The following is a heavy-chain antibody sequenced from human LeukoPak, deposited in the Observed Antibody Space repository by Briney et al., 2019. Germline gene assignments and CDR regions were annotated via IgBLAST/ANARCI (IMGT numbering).Heavy chain of an antibody. J-gene: IGHJ4*02. CDR3: ACTVLGRMNR. CDR2: INHSGST. V-gene: IGHV4-34*01. CDR1: GGSISSYY. Sequence: SETLSLTCTVSGGSISSYYWSWIRQPPGEGLEWIGEINHSGSTNYNPSLKSRVTISVDTSNNQFSLKLSSVTAADTAVYYCACTVLGRMNRWGQGTLVTVSS. D-gene: IGHD2-8*02.